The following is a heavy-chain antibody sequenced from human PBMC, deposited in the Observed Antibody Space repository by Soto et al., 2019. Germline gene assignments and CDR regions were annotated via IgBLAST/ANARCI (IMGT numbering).Heavy chain of an antibody. Sequence: PSETLSLTCTVSGGSFSSYYWSSIRQPPGKGLEWIAYIYYSGSTNSNPSLKSRVTISRDTSRNQVSLKLRSVTAADTAVYYCAGSMDSYISYYYAWNVWGQGTTVTVSS. CDR1: GGSFSSYY. V-gene: IGHV4-59*01. J-gene: IGHJ6*02. D-gene: IGHD2-2*03. CDR2: IYYSGST. CDR3: AGSMDSYISYYYAWNV.